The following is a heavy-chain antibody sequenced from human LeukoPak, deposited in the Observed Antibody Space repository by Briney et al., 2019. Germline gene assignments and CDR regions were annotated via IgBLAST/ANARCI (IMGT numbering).Heavy chain of an antibody. Sequence: GGSLRLSCAASGFTFSSYSMNWVRQAPGKGLEWVSYISSSSSTIYYADSVKGRFTISRDNSKNTLYLQMNSLRAEDTAVYYCAKGRMVRSVPPFDPWGQGTLVTVSS. V-gene: IGHV3-48*01. J-gene: IGHJ5*02. CDR2: ISSSSSTI. CDR1: GFTFSSYS. D-gene: IGHD3-10*01. CDR3: AKGRMVRSVPPFDP.